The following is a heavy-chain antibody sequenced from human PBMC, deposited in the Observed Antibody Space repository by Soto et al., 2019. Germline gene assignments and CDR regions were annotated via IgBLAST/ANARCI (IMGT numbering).Heavy chain of an antibody. D-gene: IGHD3-3*01. V-gene: IGHV1-2*02. J-gene: IGHJ4*02. CDR3: ARERFLEWLFLDY. Sequence: ASVTVSCMASGYTFTGYYMHLVRQAPGQGLEWMGWINPNSGGTNYAQKLQGRVTMTTDTSTSTAYMELRSLRSDDTAVYYCARERFLEWLFLDYWGQGTLVTVSS. CDR1: GYTFTGYY. CDR2: INPNSGGT.